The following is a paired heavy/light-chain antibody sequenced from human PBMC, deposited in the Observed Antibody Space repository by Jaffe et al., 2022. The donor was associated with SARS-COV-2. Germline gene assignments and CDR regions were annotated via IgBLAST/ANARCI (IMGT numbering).Heavy chain of an antibody. J-gene: IGHJ4*02. D-gene: IGHD1-26*01. Sequence: EVHLVESGGGLVKPGGSLRLTCVASRFSLSNAWMNWVRQTPGKGLEWLGRIKSKTDGGTIDYAAPVKGRITISRDDSENTLFLQINNLKNEDTAVYYCCGSDTYDGSNYNFDYWGQGTLLTVS. CDR2: IKSKTDGGTI. CDR1: RFSLSNAW. CDR3: CGSDTYDGSNYNFDY. V-gene: IGHV3-15*01.
Light chain of an antibody. CDR3: MIWHSSAWV. CDR2: SKSVSDT. V-gene: IGLV5-45*02. CDR1: SDIKVGSYR. J-gene: IGLJ3*02. Sequence: QAVLTQPSSLSASPGASASLTCTLRSDIKVGSYRIHWFQQKPGSPPQFILKSKSVSDTQPASGVPSRFSESKDVSANAGTLLISGLQSEDEGDYYCMIWHSSAWVFGGGTKLTVL.